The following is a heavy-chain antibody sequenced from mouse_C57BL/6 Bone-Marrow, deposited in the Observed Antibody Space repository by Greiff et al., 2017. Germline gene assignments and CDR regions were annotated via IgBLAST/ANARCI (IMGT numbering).Heavy chain of an antibody. CDR3: AIPISTTVPYYFDY. D-gene: IGHD1-2*01. V-gene: IGHV1-64*01. CDR2: IHPNSGST. CDR1: GYTFTSYW. Sequence: QVQLQQPGAELVKPGASVKLSCKASGYTFTSYWMHWVKQRPGQGLEWIGMIHPNSGSTNYNEKFKSKATLTVDKSSSTAYMQLSSLTSEDPAVYYCAIPISTTVPYYFDYWGQGTTLTVSS. J-gene: IGHJ2*01.